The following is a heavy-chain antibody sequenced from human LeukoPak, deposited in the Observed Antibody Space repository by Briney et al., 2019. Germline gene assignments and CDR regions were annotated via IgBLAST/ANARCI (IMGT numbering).Heavy chain of an antibody. CDR3: AYMSHVDTAPWFDY. J-gene: IGHJ4*02. CDR2: IHPGDSDT. Sequence: GESLKISCKGSGYSFTSYWIGWARQMPGKGLEWMGIIHPGDSDTRYSPSFQGQVTISADKSISTAYLQWSSLKASDTAMYYCAYMSHVDTAPWFDYWGQGTLVTVSS. V-gene: IGHV5-51*01. D-gene: IGHD5-18*01. CDR1: GYSFTSYW.